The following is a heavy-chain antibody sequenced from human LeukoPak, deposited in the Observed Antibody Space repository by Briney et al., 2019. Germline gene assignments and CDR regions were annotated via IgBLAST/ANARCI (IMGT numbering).Heavy chain of an antibody. Sequence: SQTLSLTCAISGDSVSSNSAAWNWIRQSPSRGLEWLGRTYYRSKWYNDYAVSVKSRITINPDTSKNQFSLQLNSVTPEDTAVYYCARVVKWLLWFGSGLSPNNYYMDVWGKGTTVTVSS. D-gene: IGHD3-10*01. J-gene: IGHJ6*03. CDR3: ARVVKWLLWFGSGLSPNNYYMDV. CDR2: TYYRSKWYN. CDR1: GDSVSSNSAA. V-gene: IGHV6-1*01.